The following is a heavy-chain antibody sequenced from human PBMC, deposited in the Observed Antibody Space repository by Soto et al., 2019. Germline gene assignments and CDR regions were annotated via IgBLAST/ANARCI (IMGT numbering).Heavy chain of an antibody. Sequence: GGSLRLSCAASRFTFSDYGMIWVRQSPGKGLEWVSSISSSSNYIYYADSVKGRFTISRDNAKNSLKLSSVTAADTAVYYCARGYYESSDYFVGGPIFDYWGQGSLVTVSS. CDR1: RFTFSDYG. CDR2: ISSSSNYI. D-gene: IGHD3-22*01. J-gene: IGHJ4*02. CDR3: ARGYYESSDYFVGGPIFDY. V-gene: IGHV3-21*04.